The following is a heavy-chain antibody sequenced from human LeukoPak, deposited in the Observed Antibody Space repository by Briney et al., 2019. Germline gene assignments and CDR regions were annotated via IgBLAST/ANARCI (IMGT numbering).Heavy chain of an antibody. J-gene: IGHJ5*02. Sequence: SVKVSCKASGGTFSSYAISWVRQAPGQGLEWMGGIIPIFGTANYAQKFQGRVTITADESTSTAYMELSRLRSDDTAVYYCARDYPITGYSNGRGWFDPWGQGTLVTVSS. CDR2: IIPIFGTA. CDR1: GGTFSSYA. V-gene: IGHV1-69*13. CDR3: ARDYPITGYSNGRGWFDP. D-gene: IGHD1-26*01.